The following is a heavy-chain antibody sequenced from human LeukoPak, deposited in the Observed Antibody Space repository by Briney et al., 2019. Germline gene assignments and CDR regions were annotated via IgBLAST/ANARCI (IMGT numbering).Heavy chain of an antibody. Sequence: SVKVSCKASGGTFSSYAISWVRQAPGQGLEWMGGIIPIFGTANYAQKFQGRVTITADESTSTAYMELSSLRSEDTAVYYRARANVDTAMAYYFDYWGQGTLVTVSS. D-gene: IGHD5-18*01. J-gene: IGHJ4*02. CDR2: IIPIFGTA. V-gene: IGHV1-69*01. CDR3: ARANVDTAMAYYFDY. CDR1: GGTFSSYA.